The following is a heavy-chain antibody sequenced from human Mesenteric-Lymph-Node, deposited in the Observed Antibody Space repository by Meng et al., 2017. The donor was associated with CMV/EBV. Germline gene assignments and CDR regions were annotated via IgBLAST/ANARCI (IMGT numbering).Heavy chain of an antibody. CDR3: ARDPQIGSPDYFDY. D-gene: IGHD1-26*01. Sequence: GESLKISCAASGFTFSTYWMSWVRQAPGKGLEWVANINHDGSEKRYVDSVRGRFTISRDNAKNSLYLQVNSLRAEDTAVYYCARDPQIGSPDYFDYWGQGALVTVSS. CDR1: GFTFSTYW. CDR2: INHDGSEK. J-gene: IGHJ4*02. V-gene: IGHV3-7*01.